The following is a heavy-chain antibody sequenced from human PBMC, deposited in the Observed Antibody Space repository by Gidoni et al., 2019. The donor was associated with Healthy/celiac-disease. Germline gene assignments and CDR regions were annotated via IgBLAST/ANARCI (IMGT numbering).Heavy chain of an antibody. CDR3: AREQIAAFYGMDV. CDR2: IWYDGSNK. Sequence: QVQLVESGGGVVQPGRSLRLSCAASGFPFSSYGMHWVRQAPGKGLEWVAVIWYDGSNKYYADSVKGRFTISRDNSKNTLYLQMNSLRAEDTAVYYCAREQIAAFYGMDVWGQGTTVTVSS. V-gene: IGHV3-33*01. D-gene: IGHD6-6*01. CDR1: GFPFSSYG. J-gene: IGHJ6*02.